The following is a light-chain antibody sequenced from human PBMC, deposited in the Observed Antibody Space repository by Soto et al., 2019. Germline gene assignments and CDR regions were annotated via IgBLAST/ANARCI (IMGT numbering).Light chain of an antibody. CDR2: DAA. V-gene: IGKV1-5*01. Sequence: DIRLTQSPSTLSASVGDTVTITCRASQSISTWLAWFQQKPGKAPKLLIYDAASLESGVPSRFSGSGSGTEFILSISSLQPEDIATYYCQQYYLYATFGQGTKVEVK. CDR1: QSISTW. J-gene: IGKJ1*01. CDR3: QQYYLYAT.